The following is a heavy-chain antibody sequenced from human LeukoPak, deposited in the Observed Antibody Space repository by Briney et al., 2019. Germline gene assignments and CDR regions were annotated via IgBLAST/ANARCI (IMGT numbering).Heavy chain of an antibody. Sequence: ASVKVSCKVSGYTLTELSMHWVRQAPGEGLEWMGGFDPEDGETIYAQKFQGRVTMTEDTSTDTAYMELSSLRSEDTAVYYCATVGSSSWASVDYWGQGTLVTVSS. D-gene: IGHD6-13*01. CDR2: FDPEDGET. CDR1: GYTLTELS. V-gene: IGHV1-24*01. J-gene: IGHJ4*02. CDR3: ATVGSSSWASVDY.